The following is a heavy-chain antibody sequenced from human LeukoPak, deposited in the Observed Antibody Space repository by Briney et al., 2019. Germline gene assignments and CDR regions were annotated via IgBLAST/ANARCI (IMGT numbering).Heavy chain of an antibody. Sequence: GGSLRLSCAASGFTFRNHWMHWVRQTPGKGLVWVSRISSDGGSTTYADSVKGRFTTSRDNAKNTLYLQMNNLRAEDTAMYYCARDQRVTGRPDIDYWGQGTLVIVSS. D-gene: IGHD6-6*01. V-gene: IGHV3-74*03. J-gene: IGHJ4*02. CDR1: GFTFRNHW. CDR3: ARDQRVTGRPDIDY. CDR2: ISSDGGST.